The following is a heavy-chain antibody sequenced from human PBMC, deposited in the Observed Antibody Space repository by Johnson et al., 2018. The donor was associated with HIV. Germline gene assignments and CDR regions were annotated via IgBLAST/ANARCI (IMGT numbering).Heavy chain of an antibody. Sequence: QLVESGGGVVQPGRSLRLSCAASGFTFNTYDMHWVRQAPGKGLEWVAVVSNDGRNKYYADSVKDRLTISRDNSKNTLYLQRSSLRAEDTAVYYCAKDANWERLMAFDFWGQGTMVTVSA. CDR1: GFTFNTYD. V-gene: IGHV3-30*18. CDR2: VSNDGRNK. J-gene: IGHJ3*01. CDR3: AKDANWERLMAFDF. D-gene: IGHD1-26*01.